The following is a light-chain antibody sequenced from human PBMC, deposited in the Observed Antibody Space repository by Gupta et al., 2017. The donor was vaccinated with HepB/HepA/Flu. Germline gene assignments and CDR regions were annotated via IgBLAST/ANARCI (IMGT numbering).Light chain of an antibody. CDR1: QSLLHSTGYNY. CDR2: LGS. V-gene: IGKV2-28*01. CDR3: MQALQTTTWT. Sequence: DSVMAQYPLSLPVTPGEPASTSCRSSQSLLHSTGYNYWDWYLQKQGQSPQLLIYLGSNRACWVPDRFSGAGSGTDFTVKIIRVEDADVGVYYCMQALQTTTWTFGQGTKVEIK. J-gene: IGKJ1*01.